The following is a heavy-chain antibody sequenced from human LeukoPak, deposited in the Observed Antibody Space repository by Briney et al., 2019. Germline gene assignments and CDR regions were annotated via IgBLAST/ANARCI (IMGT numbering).Heavy chain of an antibody. CDR2: INPNSGGT. V-gene: IGHV1-2*04. CDR1: GGAFSSSA. CDR3: ARDSGYYYFDY. J-gene: IGHJ4*02. D-gene: IGHD3-22*01. Sequence: ASVKVSCRASGGAFSSSAVSWVRQAPGQGLEWMGWINPNSGGTNYAQKFQGWVTMTRDTSISTAYMELSRLRSDDTAVYYCARDSGYYYFDYWGQGTLVTVSS.